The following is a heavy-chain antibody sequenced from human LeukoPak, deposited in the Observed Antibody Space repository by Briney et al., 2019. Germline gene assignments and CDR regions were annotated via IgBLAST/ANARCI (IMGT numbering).Heavy chain of an antibody. CDR1: GFTFSSYA. CDR3: ARGGSYPGC. V-gene: IGHV3-7*03. D-gene: IGHD1-26*01. CDR2: IKQDGSEE. Sequence: GGSLRLSCAASGFTFSSYAMHWVRQAPGKGLEWVAKIKQDGSEEYYVDSVKGRFTISRDNAKNSLFLQMNSLRVEDTAIYYCARGGSYPGCWGQGTLVTVSS. J-gene: IGHJ4*02.